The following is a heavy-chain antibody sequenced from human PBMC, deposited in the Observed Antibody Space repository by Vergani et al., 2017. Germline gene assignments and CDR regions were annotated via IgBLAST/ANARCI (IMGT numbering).Heavy chain of an antibody. D-gene: IGHD3-3*01. Sequence: QVQLQESGPRLVKPSQTLSLTCTVSGGSISSGGYYWSWIRQHPGKGLEWIGYIYYSGSTYYNPSLKSRVTISVDTSKNQFSLKLSSVTAADTAVYYCARGKFDAYDFWSGSYYYYYMDVWGKGTTVTVSS. J-gene: IGHJ6*03. V-gene: IGHV4-31*03. CDR2: IYYSGST. CDR3: ARGKFDAYDFWSGSYYYYYMDV. CDR1: GGSISSGGYY.